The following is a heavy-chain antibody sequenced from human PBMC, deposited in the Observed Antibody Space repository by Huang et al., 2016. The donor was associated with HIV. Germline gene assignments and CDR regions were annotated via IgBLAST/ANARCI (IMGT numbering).Heavy chain of an antibody. CDR3: ATGFDVFFDF. D-gene: IGHD3-9*01. Sequence: QVQLVQSRAEVKKPGASVKVSCKVSDYTLTELSIPCVRQPAGKGLEWMGGVDPEIGETVYGQKGQGRVTMTEDTSTETAFMELSGLRPEDTAVYYCATGFDVFFDFWGQGTLVTVSS. V-gene: IGHV1-24*01. CDR2: VDPEIGET. CDR1: DYTLTELS. J-gene: IGHJ4*02.